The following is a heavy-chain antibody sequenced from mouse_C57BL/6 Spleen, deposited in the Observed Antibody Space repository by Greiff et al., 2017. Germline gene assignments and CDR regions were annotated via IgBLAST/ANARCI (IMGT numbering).Heavy chain of an antibody. V-gene: IGHV1-36*01. CDR3: ARSFYEGYGYFDV. D-gene: IGHD2-3*01. CDR2: VYPYNGGT. J-gene: IGHJ1*03. CDR1: GFTFTDYY. Sequence: VQLQQSGPVLVKPGPSVKISCKASGFTFTDYYMHWVKQSHGKSLEWIGLVYPYNGGTSYNQKFKGQATLTVDTSSSTAYMELNSLTSEDSAVYDGARSFYEGYGYFDVWGTGTTVTVSS.